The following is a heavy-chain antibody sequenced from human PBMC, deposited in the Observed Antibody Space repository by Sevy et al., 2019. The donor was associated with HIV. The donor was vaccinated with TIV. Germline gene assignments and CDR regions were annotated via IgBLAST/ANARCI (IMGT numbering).Heavy chain of an antibody. J-gene: IGHJ4*02. Sequence: GESLKISCQASGYTFTNYWIGWVRQMPGKGLEWMGLIYPGDSDTRYSPSFQGQVTISAAKSISTAYLQWNSLKASDTAMYFCARALTGFYPTYFDYWGQGTLVTVSS. D-gene: IGHD3-9*01. CDR2: IYPGDSDT. V-gene: IGHV5-51*01. CDR3: ARALTGFYPTYFDY. CDR1: GYTFTNYW.